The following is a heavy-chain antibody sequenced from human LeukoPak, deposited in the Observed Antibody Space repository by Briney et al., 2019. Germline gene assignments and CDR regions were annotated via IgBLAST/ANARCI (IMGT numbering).Heavy chain of an antibody. CDR2: ISASDGTT. CDR1: GYTFTSYG. Sequence: GASVKVSCKASGYTFTSYGVVWVRQAPGQGLEWVGWISASDGTTNYAQKVQDRVTMTTDTSTSTAYLELRSLRSEDTAVYYCARCGAAVTTHFSHWGQGTLVTVSS. D-gene: IGHD4-17*01. J-gene: IGHJ4*02. CDR3: ARCGAAVTTHFSH. V-gene: IGHV1-18*01.